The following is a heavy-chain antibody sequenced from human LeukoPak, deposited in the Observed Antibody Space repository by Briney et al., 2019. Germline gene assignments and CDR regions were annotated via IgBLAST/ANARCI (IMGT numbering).Heavy chain of an antibody. CDR3: ARMFDY. J-gene: IGHJ4*02. V-gene: IGHV4-61*02. Sequence: ASQTLSPTRSIPGPPISNDDYYRTWIPPPPRKGLEWIGRIYNSGTTNYNPSLKSRVTMSLDTSKKQFSLNLNSVTAADTAVYYCARMFDYWGQGTLVTVSS. CDR1: GPPISNDDYY. CDR2: IYNSGTT.